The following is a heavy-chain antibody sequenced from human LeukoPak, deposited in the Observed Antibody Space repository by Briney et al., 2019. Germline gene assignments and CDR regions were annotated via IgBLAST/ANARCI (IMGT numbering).Heavy chain of an antibody. V-gene: IGHV3-48*03. CDR1: GFTFSSYE. CDR2: ISSSGSTI. CDR3: ARDVKGQWLVHYGMDV. D-gene: IGHD6-19*01. J-gene: IGHJ6*02. Sequence: GGSLRLSCAASGFTFSSYEMNWVRQAPGKGLEWVSYISSSGSTIYYADSVKGRFTISRDNAKNSLYLQMNSLRAEDTAVYYCARDVKGQWLVHYGMDVWGQETTVTVSS.